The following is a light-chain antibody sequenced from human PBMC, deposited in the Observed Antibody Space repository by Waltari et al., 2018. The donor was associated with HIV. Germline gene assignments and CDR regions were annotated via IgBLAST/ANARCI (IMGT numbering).Light chain of an antibody. Sequence: SVSGSPGQSITISCTGTSSDVGNYNLVSWYQQHPGKAPKLMIYEGIKRPSGVSNRISGSKSGNTASLTISGLQAEDEADYYCCSYGGSSNWVFGGGTKLTVL. V-gene: IGLV2-23*01. CDR3: CSYGGSSNWV. J-gene: IGLJ3*02. CDR1: SSDVGNYNL. CDR2: EGI.